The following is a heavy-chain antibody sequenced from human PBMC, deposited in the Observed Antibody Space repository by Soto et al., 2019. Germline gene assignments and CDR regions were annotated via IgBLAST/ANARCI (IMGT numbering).Heavy chain of an antibody. CDR3: TAYYYHRSGYSFDY. Sequence: GGSLRLSCAASGLSVSTNYVSWVRQAPGKGLECVSAISSGGSTNSADSVKGRFTVSRDSSKNTVFLQMNSLRAEDTAVYYCTAYYYHRSGYSFDYSGQGTLVTVSS. V-gene: IGHV3-53*01. CDR1: GLSVSTNY. D-gene: IGHD3-22*01. CDR2: ISSGGST. J-gene: IGHJ4*02.